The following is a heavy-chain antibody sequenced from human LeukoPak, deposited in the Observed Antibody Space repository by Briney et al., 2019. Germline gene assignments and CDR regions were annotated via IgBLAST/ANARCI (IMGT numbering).Heavy chain of an antibody. CDR3: AKGNLDFDS. J-gene: IGHJ4*02. CDR1: GYTFTGYH. D-gene: IGHD1-1*01. Sequence: GASVKVSCKASGYTFTGYHVHWVRQAPGQGLEWMGVINTNTGGTTYAQKFQGRFTMTRDKSINTVYMDLSSLRSDDTAVYYCAKGNLDFDSWGLGTLVTVSS. V-gene: IGHV1-2*02. CDR2: INTNTGGT.